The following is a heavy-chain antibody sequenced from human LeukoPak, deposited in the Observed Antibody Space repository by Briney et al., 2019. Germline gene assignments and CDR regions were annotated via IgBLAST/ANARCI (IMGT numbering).Heavy chain of an antibody. CDR2: IYYSGST. CDR1: GGSISSSSYY. CDR3: ARDGRAAAGSYYFDY. J-gene: IGHJ4*02. D-gene: IGHD6-13*01. V-gene: IGHV4-39*07. Sequence: SETLSLTCTVSGGSISSSSYYWGWIRQPPGKGLEWIGSIYYSGSTNYNPSLKSRVTISVDTSKNQFSLKLSSVTAADTAVYYCARDGRAAAGSYYFDYWGQGTLVTVSS.